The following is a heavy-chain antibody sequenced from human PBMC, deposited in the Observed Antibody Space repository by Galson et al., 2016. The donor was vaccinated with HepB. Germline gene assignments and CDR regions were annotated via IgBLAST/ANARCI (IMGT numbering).Heavy chain of an antibody. CDR2: IKQDGSEK. D-gene: IGHD6-13*01. V-gene: IGHV3-7*01. J-gene: IGHJ4*02. CDR3: ARVGIGSSWYFDY. Sequence: SLRLSCAVSGFTFSGYWMSWVRQGPGKGLEWVAIIKQDGSEKDYVDSVKVRFTISRDNAKKSLYLQMNSLRAEDTAVYYCARVGIGSSWYFDYWGQGTLVTVSS. CDR1: GFTFSGYW.